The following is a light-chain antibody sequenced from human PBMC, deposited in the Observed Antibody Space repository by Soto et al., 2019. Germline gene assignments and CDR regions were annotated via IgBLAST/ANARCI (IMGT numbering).Light chain of an antibody. CDR1: QSVSSD. CDR2: GAS. V-gene: IGKV3-15*01. Sequence: EVMMTQSPATLSLSPGERATLSCRASQSVSSDLAWYQQKPGQAPRLLIYGASTRATDIPARFSGGGSGTEFTLTISNLQSEDFGIYYCQQYNDWPPITFGHGTKVDIK. CDR3: QQYNDWPPIT. J-gene: IGKJ3*01.